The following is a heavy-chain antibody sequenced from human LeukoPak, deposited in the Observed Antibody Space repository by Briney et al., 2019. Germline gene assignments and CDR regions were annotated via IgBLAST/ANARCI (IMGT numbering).Heavy chain of an antibody. CDR3: VKTHDSSGHYSPYDTFDV. V-gene: IGHV3-23*01. J-gene: IGHJ3*01. CDR1: DFIFSAYV. D-gene: IGHD3-22*01. CDR2: ISTVPGRT. Sequence: RAGGSLRLSCAGTDFIFSAYVMNWVRQAPGKGLEWVSSISTVPGRTSYAESVKGRFTISRDNSQRTLHLQMSSLSAEDTALYYCVKTHDSSGHYSPYDTFDVWGQGTMVTVSS.